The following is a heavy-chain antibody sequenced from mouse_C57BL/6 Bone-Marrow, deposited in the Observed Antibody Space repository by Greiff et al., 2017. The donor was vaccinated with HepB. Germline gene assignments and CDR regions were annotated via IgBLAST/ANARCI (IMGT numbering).Heavy chain of an antibody. CDR3: TDSNWDPAWFAY. Sequence: VQLQQSGAELVRPGASVKLSCTASGFNIKDDYMHWVKQRPEQGLEWIGWIDPENSDTEYASKFQGKATITADTSSNTAYLQLSSLTSEDTAVYYCTDSNWDPAWFAYWGQGTLVTVSA. CDR2: IDPENSDT. D-gene: IGHD4-1*01. J-gene: IGHJ3*01. CDR1: GFNIKDDY. V-gene: IGHV14-4*01.